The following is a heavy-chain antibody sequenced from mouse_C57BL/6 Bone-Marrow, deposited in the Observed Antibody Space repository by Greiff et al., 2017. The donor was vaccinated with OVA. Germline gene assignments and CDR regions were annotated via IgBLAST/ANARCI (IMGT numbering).Heavy chain of an antibody. Sequence: VQLQQSGPELVKPGASVKISCKASGYSFTSYYIHWVKQRPGQGLAWIGWIYPGSGNTKYNEKFKGKATLTADTSSSTAYMQLSSLTSEDSAVYSCAGPHSNSYYFDYWGQGPTLTVSS. J-gene: IGHJ2*01. V-gene: IGHV1-66*01. D-gene: IGHD2-5*01. CDR1: GYSFTSYY. CDR3: AGPHSNSYYFDY. CDR2: IYPGSGNT.